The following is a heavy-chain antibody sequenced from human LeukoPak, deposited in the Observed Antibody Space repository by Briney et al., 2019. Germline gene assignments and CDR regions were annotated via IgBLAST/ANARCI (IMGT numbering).Heavy chain of an antibody. CDR2: ISYDGSNK. V-gene: IGHV3-30-3*01. D-gene: IGHD2-21*02. Sequence: GGSLRLSCAASGFTFSSYAMHWVRQAPGKGLEWVAVISYDGSNKYYADSVKGRFTIPRDNSKNTLYLQMNSLRAEDTAVYYCARDHRCGGDCYLYYFDYWGQGTLVTVSS. J-gene: IGHJ4*02. CDR3: ARDHRCGGDCYLYYFDY. CDR1: GFTFSSYA.